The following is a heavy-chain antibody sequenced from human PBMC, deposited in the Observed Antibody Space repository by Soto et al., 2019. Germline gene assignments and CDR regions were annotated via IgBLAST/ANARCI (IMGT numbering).Heavy chain of an antibody. CDR3: ARGGAAAGRGYCFGR. D-gene: IGHD6-13*01. J-gene: IGHJ5*02. CDR2: IYPGDSDT. V-gene: IGHV5-51*01. CDR1: GYSFTSYW. Sequence: GESLKISCKGSGYSFTSYWIGWVRQMPGKGLEWMGIIYPGDSDTRYSPSFQGQVTISADKSISTAYLQWSSLKASDTAMYYCARGGAAAGRGYCFGRWRQRSLVTVSS.